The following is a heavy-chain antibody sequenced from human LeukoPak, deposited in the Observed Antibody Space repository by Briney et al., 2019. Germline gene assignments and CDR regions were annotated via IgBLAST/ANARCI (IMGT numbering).Heavy chain of an antibody. CDR1: GFTVSSNY. CDR3: ARDLSGHRFVSGPALQNWFDP. J-gene: IGHJ5*02. D-gene: IGHD3-16*01. CDR2: IYSGGST. V-gene: IGHV3-53*01. Sequence: GGSLRLSCAASGFTVSSNYMSWVRQAPGKGLEWVSVIYSGGSTYYADSVKGRFTISRDNAKNSLYLQMNSLRAEDTAVYYCARDLSGHRFVSGPALQNWFDPWGQGTLVTVSS.